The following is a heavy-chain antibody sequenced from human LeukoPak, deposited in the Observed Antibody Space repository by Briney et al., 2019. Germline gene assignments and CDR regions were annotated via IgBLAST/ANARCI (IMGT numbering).Heavy chain of an antibody. D-gene: IGHD5-12*01. Sequence: PSETLSLTCTVSGGSISSYYCSWIRQPPGKGLEWIGYIYYSGSTNYNPSLKSRVTISVDTSKNQFSLKLSSVTAADTAVYYCASSGYAFYYMDVWGKGTTVTISS. CDR2: IYYSGST. CDR1: GGSISSYY. CDR3: ASSGYAFYYMDV. J-gene: IGHJ6*03. V-gene: IGHV4-59*01.